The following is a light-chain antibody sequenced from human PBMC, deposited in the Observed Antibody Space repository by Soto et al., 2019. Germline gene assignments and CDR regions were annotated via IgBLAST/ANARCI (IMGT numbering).Light chain of an antibody. Sequence: QSVLTQPASVSGSPGQSIAISCTGTSSDVGGYNYVSWYQQHPGKAPKLIIYDVTNRPSGVSDRFSGSKSGNTASLTISGLQAEDEADYYCSSFPSSSTYVFGSGTKVTV. CDR3: SSFPSSSTYV. J-gene: IGLJ1*01. CDR1: SSDVGGYNY. CDR2: DVT. V-gene: IGLV2-14*01.